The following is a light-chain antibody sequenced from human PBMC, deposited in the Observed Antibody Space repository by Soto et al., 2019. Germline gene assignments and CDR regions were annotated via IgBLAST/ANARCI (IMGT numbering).Light chain of an antibody. CDR3: QQYKNYPYT. V-gene: IGKV1-5*03. CDR2: KAS. Sequence: DIQMTQSPSTLSASVGDRVTITCRASQSINNWLAWYQQRPGKAPNLLISKASSLESGVPSRFSGSGSGTEFTLTISSLQPDDFATYWCQQYKNYPYTFGQGTKLEIK. CDR1: QSINNW. J-gene: IGKJ2*01.